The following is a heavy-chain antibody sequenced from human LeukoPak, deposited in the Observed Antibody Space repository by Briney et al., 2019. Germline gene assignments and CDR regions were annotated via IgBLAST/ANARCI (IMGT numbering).Heavy chain of an antibody. Sequence: ASVKVSCKASGGTFSSYAISWVRQAPGQGLEWMGGIIPIFGTANYAQKFQGRVTITADESTSTAYMELSSLRSEDTAVYYCARDRGPSYYYGSGSYYTVTPDAFDIWGQGTMVTVSS. CDR1: GGTFSSYA. CDR2: IIPIFGTA. CDR3: ARDRGPSYYYGSGSYYTVTPDAFDI. J-gene: IGHJ3*02. D-gene: IGHD3-10*01. V-gene: IGHV1-69*13.